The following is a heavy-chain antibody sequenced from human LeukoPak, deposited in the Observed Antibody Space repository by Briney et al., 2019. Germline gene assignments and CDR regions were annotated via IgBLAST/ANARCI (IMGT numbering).Heavy chain of an antibody. CDR3: ARDSIHRGSFSTFDY. Sequence: GGSLRLSCAASGFTVSSNYMSWVRQAPGKGLEWVGNIQEDGSGKHYVDSVKGRFTISRDNARNSLYLQMNSLKVEDTAVYYCARDSIHRGSFSTFDYWGQGILVTVSS. J-gene: IGHJ4*02. V-gene: IGHV3-7*01. CDR2: IQEDGSGK. D-gene: IGHD1-26*01. CDR1: GFTVSSNY.